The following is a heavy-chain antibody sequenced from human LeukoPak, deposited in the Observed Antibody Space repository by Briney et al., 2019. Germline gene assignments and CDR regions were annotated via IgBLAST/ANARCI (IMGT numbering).Heavy chain of an antibody. Sequence: GGSLRLSCAASGFTFSSYSMNWVRQAPGKGLEWVSYISNSSSTIYYADSVKGRFTISRDNSKNSLYLQMNSLRSEDIALYYCAKDPGRRDGYNLGTYYWGQGTLVTVSS. D-gene: IGHD5-24*01. CDR3: AKDPGRRDGYNLGTYY. CDR1: GFTFSSYS. V-gene: IGHV3-48*04. J-gene: IGHJ4*02. CDR2: ISNSSSTI.